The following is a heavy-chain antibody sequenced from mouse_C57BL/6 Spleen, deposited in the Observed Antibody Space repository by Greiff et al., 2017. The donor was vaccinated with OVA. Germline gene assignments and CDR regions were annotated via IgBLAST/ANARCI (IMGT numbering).Heavy chain of an antibody. Sequence: QVQLQQSGPELVKPGASVKLSCKASGYNFTSYDINWVKQRPGQGLEWIGWIYPRDGSTKYNEKFKGQATLTVDTSSSTAYMELHSLTSEDSAVSFCARGNYDGYFDVWGTGTTVTVSS. V-gene: IGHV1-85*01. J-gene: IGHJ1*03. D-gene: IGHD2-4*01. CDR2: IYPRDGST. CDR1: GYNFTSYD. CDR3: ARGNYDGYFDV.